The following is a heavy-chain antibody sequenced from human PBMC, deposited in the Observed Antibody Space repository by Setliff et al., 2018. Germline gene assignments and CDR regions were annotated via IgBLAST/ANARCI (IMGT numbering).Heavy chain of an antibody. Sequence: ASVKVSCKASGHMFTSNAMHWVRQAPGQGLEWMGVIDPSGTRTVSAQSFKGRITLTRDKSTDTAYMEANSLKSEDTAVYFCASDLMGFWGQGTLVTVSS. CDR3: ASDLMGF. CDR2: IDPSGTRT. V-gene: IGHV1-46*01. D-gene: IGHD3-9*01. J-gene: IGHJ4*02. CDR1: GHMFTSNA.